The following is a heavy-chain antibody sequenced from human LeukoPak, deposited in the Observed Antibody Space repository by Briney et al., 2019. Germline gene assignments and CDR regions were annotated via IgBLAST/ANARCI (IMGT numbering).Heavy chain of an antibody. Sequence: ASVKVSCTASGYTFSAYYLHWVRQAPGQGLEWMGWIHPNSGDTNYAQKFQGRVTLTRGTAITTVYMQLSSLRSDDTAVYYCARDLISSGYYPTHPDYWGQGTLVTVSS. CDR1: GYTFSAYY. J-gene: IGHJ4*02. CDR3: ARDLISSGYYPTHPDY. D-gene: IGHD3-22*01. V-gene: IGHV1-2*02. CDR2: IHPNSGDT.